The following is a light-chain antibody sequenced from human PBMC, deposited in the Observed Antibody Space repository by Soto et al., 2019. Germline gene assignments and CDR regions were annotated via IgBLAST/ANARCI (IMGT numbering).Light chain of an antibody. CDR2: AAS. J-gene: IGKJ4*01. V-gene: IGKV1-12*01. Sequence: DIQMTQSPSVVSASVGDRVTITCRARQGFSSWLAWYQHKPGRAPKLLIHAASILESGVPSRFRGSGSGTDFTLTISSLQPADFATYYCQQTTSFPLTFGGGTKVEIK. CDR3: QQTTSFPLT. CDR1: QGFSSW.